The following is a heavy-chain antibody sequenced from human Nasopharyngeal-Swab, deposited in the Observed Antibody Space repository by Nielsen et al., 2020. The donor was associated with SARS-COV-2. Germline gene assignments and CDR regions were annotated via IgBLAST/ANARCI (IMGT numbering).Heavy chain of an antibody. CDR1: GFTFSSYA. CDR3: AKGGSAEWLAFSYYGMDV. D-gene: IGHD6-19*01. J-gene: IGHJ6*02. V-gene: IGHV3-23*01. Sequence: GGSLRLSCAASGFTFSSYAMSWVRLAPGKGLEWVSAISGSGGSTYYADSVKGRFTISRDNSKNTLYLQMNSLRAEDTAVYYCAKGGSAEWLAFSYYGMDVWGQGTTVTVSS. CDR2: ISGSGGST.